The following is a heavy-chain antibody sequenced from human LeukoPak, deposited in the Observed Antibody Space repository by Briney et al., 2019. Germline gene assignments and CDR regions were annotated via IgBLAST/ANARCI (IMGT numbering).Heavy chain of an antibody. Sequence: SVKVSCKASGGTFSSYTISWVRQAPGQGLEWMGGIIPIFGTANYAQKFQGRVTITADESTSTAYMELSSLRSEDTAVYYCAREGLTARSSPGAFDIWGQGTMVTVSS. CDR2: IIPIFGTA. V-gene: IGHV1-69*13. CDR3: AREGLTARSSPGAFDI. J-gene: IGHJ3*02. D-gene: IGHD3-10*01. CDR1: GGTFSSYT.